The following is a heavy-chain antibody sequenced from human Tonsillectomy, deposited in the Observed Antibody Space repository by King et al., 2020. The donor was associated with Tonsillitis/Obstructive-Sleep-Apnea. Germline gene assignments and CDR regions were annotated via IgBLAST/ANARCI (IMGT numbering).Heavy chain of an antibody. J-gene: IGHJ6*03. CDR3: ATAEGVIAARPGVYYYYMDV. CDR1: GYTLTELS. CDR2: FDTEAGET. V-gene: IGHV1-24*01. D-gene: IGHD6-6*01. Sequence: QLVQSGAEVKKPGASVKVSFKVSGYTLTELSIHWGRQAPGKGLEWMGGFDTEAGETIYAQKFQGRVHITEDTSTDTADMRLSSLRSEDTAVDYCATAEGVIAARPGVYYYYMDVWGKGTTVTVSS.